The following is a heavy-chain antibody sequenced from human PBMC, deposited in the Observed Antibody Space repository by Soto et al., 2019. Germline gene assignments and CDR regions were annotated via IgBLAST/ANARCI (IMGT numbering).Heavy chain of an antibody. CDR3: ARGANFVWSGTNMDV. CDR1: GYTFTSYD. Sequence: QVQLVQSGAEVKKPGASVKVSCKASGYTFTSYDINWVRQATGQGLEWMGWMNPNSGNTGYAQKFQGRVTMTRNTSISTAYMELTRLRSEVTAVYYCARGANFVWSGTNMDVWGKGTTVTVSS. J-gene: IGHJ6*03. V-gene: IGHV1-8*01. CDR2: MNPNSGNT. D-gene: IGHD3-3*01.